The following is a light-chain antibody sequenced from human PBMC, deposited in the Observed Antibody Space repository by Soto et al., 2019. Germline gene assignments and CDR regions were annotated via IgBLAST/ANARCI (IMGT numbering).Light chain of an antibody. Sequence: QSALTQPASVSGSPGQSITISCTETSSDVGSYNLVSWYQQHPGKAPKLMIYEGSKRPSGVSNRFSGSKSGNTASLTISGLQAEDEADYYCCSYAGSVVVFGGGTKLTVL. CDR2: EGS. V-gene: IGLV2-23*01. CDR1: SSDVGSYNL. J-gene: IGLJ2*01. CDR3: CSYAGSVVV.